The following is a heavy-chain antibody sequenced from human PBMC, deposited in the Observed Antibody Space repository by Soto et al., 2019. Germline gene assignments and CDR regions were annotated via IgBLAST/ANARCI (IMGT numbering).Heavy chain of an antibody. CDR3: AKARRITMIVVADLDY. J-gene: IGHJ4*02. V-gene: IGHV3-30*18. CDR1: GFTFSSYG. Sequence: LRLSCAASGFTFSSYGMHWVRQAPGKGLEWVAVISYDGSNKYYADSVKGRFTISRDNSKNTLYLQMNSLRAEDTAVYYCAKARRITMIVVADLDYWGQGTLVTVSS. D-gene: IGHD3-22*01. CDR2: ISYDGSNK.